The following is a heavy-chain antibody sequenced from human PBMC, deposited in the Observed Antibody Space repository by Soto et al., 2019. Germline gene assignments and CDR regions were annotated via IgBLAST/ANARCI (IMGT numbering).Heavy chain of an antibody. CDR3: ARWSYYDSSGYYSDTYYFDY. D-gene: IGHD3-22*01. CDR2: ISAYNGNT. CDR1: GYTFTSYG. J-gene: IGHJ4*02. V-gene: IGHV1-18*03. Sequence: ASVKVSCKASGYTFTSYGISWVRQAPGQGLEWMGWISAYNGNTNYAQKLQGRVTMTTDTSTSTAYMELRSLRSDDMAVYYCARWSYYDSSGYYSDTYYFDYWGQGTLVTVSS.